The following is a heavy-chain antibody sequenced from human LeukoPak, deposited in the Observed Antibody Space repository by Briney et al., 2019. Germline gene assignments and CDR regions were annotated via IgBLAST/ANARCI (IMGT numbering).Heavy chain of an antibody. D-gene: IGHD3-22*01. CDR3: AGFFYDSSGAAFDL. CDR2: FIPIFGSP. CDR1: VPTFTSYA. V-gene: IGHV1-69*05. Sequence: SVNAFSKTSVPTFTSYAINWVRQAPGQGLEWMGGFIPIFGSPTYAQKFQGRVTFTTDESTYTAYMELSNLRSEDTAVFYCAGFFYDSSGAAFDLWGQGTMVTVSS. J-gene: IGHJ3*01.